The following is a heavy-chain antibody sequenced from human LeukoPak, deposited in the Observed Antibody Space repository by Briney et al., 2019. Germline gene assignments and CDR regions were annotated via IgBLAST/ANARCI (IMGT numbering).Heavy chain of an antibody. J-gene: IGHJ4*02. V-gene: IGHV3-53*01. CDR1: GFTFSNYV. D-gene: IGHD5-24*01. CDR2: IYSGGST. CDR3: ARAEKATIFDY. Sequence: GGSLRLSCAASGFTFSNYVMSWVRQAPGKGLEWVSVIYSGGSTYYADSVKGRFTISRDNSKNTLYLQMNSLRAEDTAVYYCARAEKATIFDYWGQGTLVTVSS.